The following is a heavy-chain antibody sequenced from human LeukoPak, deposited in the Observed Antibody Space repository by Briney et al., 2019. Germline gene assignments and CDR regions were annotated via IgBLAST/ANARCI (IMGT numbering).Heavy chain of an antibody. J-gene: IGHJ6*02. CDR3: ARAPRGAPPFYYSYGMDV. Sequence: GGSLRLSCAASGFTFSSYAMHWVRQAPGKGLEGVAVISYDGSNKYYADSVKGRFTISRDNSKNTLYLQMNSLRAEDTAVYYCARAPRGAPPFYYSYGMDVWGQGTTVTVSS. D-gene: IGHD2-15*01. V-gene: IGHV3-30-3*01. CDR1: GFTFSSYA. CDR2: ISYDGSNK.